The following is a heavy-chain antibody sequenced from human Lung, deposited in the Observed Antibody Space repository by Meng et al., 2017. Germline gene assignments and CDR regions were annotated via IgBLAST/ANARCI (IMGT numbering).Heavy chain of an antibody. CDR2: INHSGST. CDR1: GGSFSDYY. J-gene: IGHJ4*02. V-gene: IGHV4-34*01. Sequence: QVSDGGSGLLNPSGTLSLTCVVSGGSFSDYYWSWIRQPPGKGLEWIGEINHSGSTNYNPSLERRATISVDTSQNNLSLKLSSVTAADSAVYYCARGPTTMAHDFDYWGQGTLVTVSS. CDR3: ARGPTTMAHDFDY. D-gene: IGHD4-11*01.